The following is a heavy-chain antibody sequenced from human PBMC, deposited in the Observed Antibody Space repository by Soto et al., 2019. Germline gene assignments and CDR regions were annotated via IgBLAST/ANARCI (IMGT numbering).Heavy chain of an antibody. V-gene: IGHV3-23*01. CDR1: GFTFSNYA. D-gene: IGHD3-10*01. J-gene: IGHJ4*02. CDR3: AKVPLNSKTGFDY. Sequence: EVQLLDSGGGLVQPGGSLRLSCAASGFTFSNYAMNWVRQAPGKGLEWVSTISGGGVNTYYADSVKGRFTTTRDKSKNRLILEMNSLRAEDTAVYYCAKVPLNSKTGFDYWGQGTLLTVSS. CDR2: ISGGGVNT.